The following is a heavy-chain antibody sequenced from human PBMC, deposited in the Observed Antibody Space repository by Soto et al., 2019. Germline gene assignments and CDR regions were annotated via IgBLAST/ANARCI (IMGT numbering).Heavy chain of an antibody. CDR2: IYYSGST. Sequence: SETLSLTCTVSGGSISSYYWSWIRQPPGKGLEWIGYIYYSGSTNYNPSPKSRVTISVDTSKNQFSLKLSSVTAADTAVYYCARSGITMVRGPRGLDPWGQGTLVTVSS. CDR1: GGSISSYY. CDR3: ARSGITMVRGPRGLDP. J-gene: IGHJ5*02. V-gene: IGHV4-59*01. D-gene: IGHD3-10*01.